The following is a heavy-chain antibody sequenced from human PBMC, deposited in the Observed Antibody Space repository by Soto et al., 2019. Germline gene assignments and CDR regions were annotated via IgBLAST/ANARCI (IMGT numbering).Heavy chain of an antibody. J-gene: IGHJ4*02. D-gene: IGHD3-22*01. V-gene: IGHV3-48*03. Sequence: PGGSLRLSCAASGFTFSSHEMNWVRQAPGKGLEWVSYISSSGSTIYYADSVKGRFTISRDNAKNSLYLQMNSLRAEDTAVYYCARVNYYDSSGYYQWPPDYWGQGTLVTVSS. CDR2: ISSSGSTI. CDR3: ARVNYYDSSGYYQWPPDY. CDR1: GFTFSSHE.